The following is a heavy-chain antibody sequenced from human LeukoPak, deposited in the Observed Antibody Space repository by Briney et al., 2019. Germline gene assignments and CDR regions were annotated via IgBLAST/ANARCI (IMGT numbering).Heavy chain of an antibody. Sequence: SETLSLTCTVSGGSISNYYWSWIRQPPGKGLEWIGYTSYSGSTNYNASLKSRVTISIDTSKNQFSLKLSSVTAADTAVYHCARHGPGGMFDYWGQGTLVTVSS. D-gene: IGHD3-16*01. CDR2: TSYSGST. J-gene: IGHJ4*02. CDR1: GGSISNYY. V-gene: IGHV4-59*08. CDR3: ARHGPGGMFDY.